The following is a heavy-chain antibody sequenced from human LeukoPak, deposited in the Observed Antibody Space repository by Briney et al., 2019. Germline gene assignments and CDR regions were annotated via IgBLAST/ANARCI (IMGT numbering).Heavy chain of an antibody. CDR1: GGSPTTYY. D-gene: IGHD2-15*01. CDR2: VPYSGSP. Sequence: SETLSLTCAVSGGSPTTYYWSWIRQPPGKGVEWIGYVPYSGSPNYSPSLKSRVTISGDTSKNQFPLKLSSVTAADTAVYYCARRFGSGDYFDYWGQGTLVTVSS. CDR3: ARRFGSGDYFDY. J-gene: IGHJ4*02. V-gene: IGHV4-59*01.